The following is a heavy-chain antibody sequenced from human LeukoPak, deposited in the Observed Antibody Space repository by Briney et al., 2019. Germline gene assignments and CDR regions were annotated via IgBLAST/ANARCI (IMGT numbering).Heavy chain of an antibody. J-gene: IGHJ3*02. CDR1: GFIFSNYG. CDR2: IRYDGSNK. Sequence: PGGSLRLSCAASGFIFSNYGMHWVRQAPGKGLEWVAFIRYDGSNKYYADSVKGRFTISRDNSKNTLYLQMNSLRAEDTAVYYCARETFTYYYDSSGYYDAFDIWGQGTMVTVSS. V-gene: IGHV3-30*02. D-gene: IGHD3-22*01. CDR3: ARETFTYYYDSSGYYDAFDI.